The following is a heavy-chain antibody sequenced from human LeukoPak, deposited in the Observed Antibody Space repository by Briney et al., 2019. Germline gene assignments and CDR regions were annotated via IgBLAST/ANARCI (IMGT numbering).Heavy chain of an antibody. CDR1: GGSFSGYY. V-gene: IGHV4-34*01. Sequence: SETLSLTCAVYGGSFSGYYWSWIRQPPGKGLEWIGEINHSGSTNYNPSLKSRVTISVDTSKNQFSLKLSSVTAADTAVYYCGTTEHDSGDYWGQGTLVTVSS. D-gene: IGHD6-25*01. J-gene: IGHJ4*02. CDR3: GTTEHDSGDY. CDR2: INHSGST.